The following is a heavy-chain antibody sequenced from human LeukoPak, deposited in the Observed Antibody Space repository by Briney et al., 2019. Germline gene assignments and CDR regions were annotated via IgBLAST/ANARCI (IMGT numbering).Heavy chain of an antibody. CDR3: ARDLGIAAAGTDYYYMDV. D-gene: IGHD6-13*01. Sequence: SVKVSCKASGGTFSSYAISWVRQAPGQGLEWMGGIIPIFGTANYAQKFQVRVTITADESTSTAYMELSSLRSEDTAVYYCARDLGIAAAGTDYYYMDVWGKGTTVTVSS. CDR2: IIPIFGTA. CDR1: GGTFSSYA. J-gene: IGHJ6*03. V-gene: IGHV1-69*13.